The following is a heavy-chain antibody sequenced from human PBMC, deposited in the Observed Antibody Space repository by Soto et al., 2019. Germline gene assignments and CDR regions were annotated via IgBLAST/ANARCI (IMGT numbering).Heavy chain of an antibody. J-gene: IGHJ4*02. CDR3: ARRLDCGDYVGYYFAR. D-gene: IGHD4-17*01. V-gene: IGHV2-5*02. Sequence: QITLKESGPALVKPTQTLTLTCTFSGFSLSTSGVGVGWIRQPPGKALEWLALIYWVDDKRYSPSLKSRLTITXXTXKHXVVHTMTSTDPVDTATYYCARRLDCGDYVGYYFARWGQGTLVTVS. CDR2: IYWVDDK. CDR1: GFSLSTSGVG.